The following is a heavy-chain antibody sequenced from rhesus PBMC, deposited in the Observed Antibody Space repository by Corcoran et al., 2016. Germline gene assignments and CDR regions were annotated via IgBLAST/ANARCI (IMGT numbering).Heavy chain of an antibody. CDR2: ISNRGGST. CDR1: GLTFSYYD. Sequence: EVQLVESGGGLVQPGGSLRLSCAASGLTFSYYDINWVRQAPGKGLEWVSYISNRGGSTSNATSVEGRFTISRDNSKNTLSLQMNSLRAEDTAVYYCAIRGSTSLFDYWGQGVLVTVSS. CDR3: AIRGSTSLFDY. J-gene: IGHJ4*01. V-gene: IGHV3S5*01. D-gene: IGHD1-44*01.